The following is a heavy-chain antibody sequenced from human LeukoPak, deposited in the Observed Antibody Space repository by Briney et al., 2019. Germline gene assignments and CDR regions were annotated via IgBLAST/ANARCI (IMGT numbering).Heavy chain of an antibody. J-gene: IGHJ4*02. CDR3: ARGRGLVDH. Sequence: GGSLRLSCAASGFTFTAYAMSWFRQTPEKGLEWVANIHDDGIVTHYVDSVKGRFIISRDNARNSVNLQLNSLRVEDTALYYFARGRGLVDHGGQGTLVTVSS. V-gene: IGHV3-7*01. CDR1: GFTFTAYA. CDR2: IHDDGIVT. D-gene: IGHD3-16*01.